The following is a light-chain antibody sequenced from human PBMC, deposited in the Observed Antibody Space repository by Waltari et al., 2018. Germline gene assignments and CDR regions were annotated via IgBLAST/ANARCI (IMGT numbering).Light chain of an antibody. CDR3: QSYDSSLSGSV. V-gene: IGLV1-40*01. J-gene: IGLJ3*02. CDR2: GNS. CDR1: SSHLGAGSD. Sequence: QSVLAQPPSVSGAPGQRVPISCSGSSSHLGAGSDVPWYQHLPGTAPKLLIYGNSNRPSGVPDRFSGSKSGTSASLAITGLQAEDEADYYCQSYDSSLSGSVFGGGTKLTVL.